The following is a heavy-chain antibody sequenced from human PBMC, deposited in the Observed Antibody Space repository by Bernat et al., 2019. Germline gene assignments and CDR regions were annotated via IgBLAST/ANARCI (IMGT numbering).Heavy chain of an antibody. CDR2: INPHSGAT. CDR3: ARDRGDVAIV. J-gene: IGHJ4*02. CDR1: GYTFTDYY. Sequence: QVQLVQSGAEVKKPAASVKVSCKASGYTFTDYYIHWVRQAPGQGLEWMGWINPHSGATNYAQKFQDRVTMTRDTSISTVYMELSRLRSDDAAVYYCARDRGDVAIVWGQGTLVTVSS. V-gene: IGHV1-2*02. D-gene: IGHD2-21*02.